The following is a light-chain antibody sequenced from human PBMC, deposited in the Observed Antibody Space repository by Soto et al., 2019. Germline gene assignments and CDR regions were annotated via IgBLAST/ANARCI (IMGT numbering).Light chain of an antibody. Sequence: DIQMTQSPSSLSASVGDRVTITCRASQGISNYLAWYQQKPGKVPKLLIYAASTLQSGVPSRFSGSGSGTDFTLTISSLQPEDVATYYCQKYNSAPRWTFVQGTKVEIK. CDR1: QGISNY. CDR3: QKYNSAPRWT. J-gene: IGKJ1*01. V-gene: IGKV1-27*01. CDR2: AAS.